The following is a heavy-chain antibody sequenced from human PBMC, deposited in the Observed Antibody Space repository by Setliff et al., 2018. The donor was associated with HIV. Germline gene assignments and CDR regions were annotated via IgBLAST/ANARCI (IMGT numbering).Heavy chain of an antibody. CDR3: ARGGGFWSGQLDY. CDR1: GGSISSSSSY. V-gene: IGHV4-39*07. D-gene: IGHD3-3*01. J-gene: IGHJ4*02. CDR2: MYYSGNT. Sequence: KPSETLSLTCIVSGGSISSSSSYWGWIRLPPGKGLEWIGSMYYSGNTYYNPSLKSRVTISLDKSKNQFSLKLTSVTAADTAVYFCARGGGFWSGQLDYWGQGTLVTVSS.